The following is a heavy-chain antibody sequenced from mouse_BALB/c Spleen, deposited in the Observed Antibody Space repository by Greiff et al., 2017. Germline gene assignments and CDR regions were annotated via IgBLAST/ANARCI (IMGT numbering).Heavy chain of an antibody. CDR3: ARGGGYDSSFFAY. D-gene: IGHD2-3*01. CDR1: GFTFSSFG. J-gene: IGHJ3*01. V-gene: IGHV5-17*02. Sequence: EVKLMESGGGLVQPGGSRKLSCAASGFTFSSFGMHWVRQAPEKGLEWVAYISSGSSTIYYADTVKGRFTISRDNPKNTLFLQMTSLRSEDTAVYYCARGGGYDSSFFAYWGQGTLVTVSA. CDR2: ISSGSSTI.